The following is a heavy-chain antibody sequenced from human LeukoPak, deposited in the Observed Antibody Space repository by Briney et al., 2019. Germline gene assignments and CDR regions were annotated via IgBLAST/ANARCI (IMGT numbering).Heavy chain of an antibody. CDR2: IFYSGST. Sequence: PSETLSLTCTVSSGPISNRNYFCGWIRKPPGKGLEWIGSIFYSGSTDDNPSLKSRVTISVDTSKDQFSLKLNSVTAADTAVYFCARYYGSGRDSDHWGQGTLVTVSS. D-gene: IGHD3-10*01. J-gene: IGHJ5*02. V-gene: IGHV4-39*01. CDR3: ARYYGSGRDSDH. CDR1: SGPISNRNYF.